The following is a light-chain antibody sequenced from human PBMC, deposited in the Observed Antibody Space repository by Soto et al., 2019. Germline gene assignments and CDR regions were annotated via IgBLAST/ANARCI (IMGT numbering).Light chain of an antibody. CDR3: CSYAGSSTFD. CDR2: EVS. CDR1: SSDVGSYNV. V-gene: IGLV2-23*02. J-gene: IGLJ1*01. Sequence: QSALTQPASVSRSPGQSITISCTGTSSDVGSYNVVSWYQQHPGKAPKLMIYEVSKRPSGVSNRFSGSKSGNTASLTISGLQAEDEADYYCCSYAGSSTFDFGTGTKLTVL.